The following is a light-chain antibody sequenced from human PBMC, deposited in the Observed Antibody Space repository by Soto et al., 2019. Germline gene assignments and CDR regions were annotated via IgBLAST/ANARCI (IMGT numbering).Light chain of an antibody. Sequence: QSALTQPASVSGSPGQSITISCTGSSSDVGSYTFVSWYQHHPGKAPKLMIYEATKRPSGVSHRFSGSKSGNTASLTISGLQAEDEGEYYCCSYAGSMTLVFGGGTKLTVL. CDR1: SSDVGSYTF. CDR3: CSYAGSMTLV. V-gene: IGLV2-23*01. CDR2: EAT. J-gene: IGLJ3*02.